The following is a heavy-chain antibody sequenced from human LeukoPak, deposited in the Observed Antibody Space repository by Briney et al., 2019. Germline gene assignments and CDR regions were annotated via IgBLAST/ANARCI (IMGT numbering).Heavy chain of an antibody. Sequence: SETLSLTCTVSGYSISSGYYWGWIRQPPGKGLEWIGTIYHTGYTYYNPSVKSRVTISIDTSKNQFSLKLSSVTAADTAVYYCAREYYYDSSASPLGYWGQGTLVTVSS. D-gene: IGHD3-22*01. CDR2: IYHTGYT. V-gene: IGHV4-38-2*02. J-gene: IGHJ4*02. CDR1: GYSISSGYY. CDR3: AREYYYDSSASPLGY.